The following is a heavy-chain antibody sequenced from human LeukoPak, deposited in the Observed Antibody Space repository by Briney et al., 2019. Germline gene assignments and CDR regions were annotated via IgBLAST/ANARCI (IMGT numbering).Heavy chain of an antibody. CDR1: GFTVSSNY. D-gene: IGHD4-17*01. CDR3: AKEIYGDSTGGRFQH. CDR2: IYTGGST. Sequence: GRSLRLSCAASGFTVSSNYMSWVRQAPVKGLEWVSVIYTGGSTYYADSVKGRFTISRDNSKNTLYLQMNSLRAEDTAVYYCAKEIYGDSTGGRFQHWGQGTLVTVSS. V-gene: IGHV3-53*01. J-gene: IGHJ1*01.